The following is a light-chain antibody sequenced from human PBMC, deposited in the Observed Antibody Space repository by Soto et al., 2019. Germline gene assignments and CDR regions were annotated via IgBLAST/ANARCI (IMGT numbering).Light chain of an antibody. Sequence: EIVLTQSPATLSLSPGERATLSCRTSQSVGSALAWYQQKPGQAPRLLIYDASNRATGIPARFSGSGSGTDFTLSISSLQPEDFAVYYCQQRSLLFTFGGGTKEEIK. CDR3: QQRSLLFT. J-gene: IGKJ4*01. CDR1: QSVGSA. CDR2: DAS. V-gene: IGKV3-11*01.